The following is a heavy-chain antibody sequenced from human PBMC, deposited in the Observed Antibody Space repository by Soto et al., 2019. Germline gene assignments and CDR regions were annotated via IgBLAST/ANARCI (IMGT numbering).Heavy chain of an antibody. J-gene: IGHJ4*02. Sequence: SETLSLTCTVSGGSISSGDYYWSWIRQPPGKGLEWIGYIYYSGSTYYNPSLKSRVTISVDTSKNQFSLKLSSVTAADTAVYYCARVHGLYSSSWYVDYWGQGTLVTVSS. CDR3: ARVHGLYSSSWYVDY. V-gene: IGHV4-30-4*01. CDR1: GGSISSGDYY. D-gene: IGHD6-13*01. CDR2: IYYSGST.